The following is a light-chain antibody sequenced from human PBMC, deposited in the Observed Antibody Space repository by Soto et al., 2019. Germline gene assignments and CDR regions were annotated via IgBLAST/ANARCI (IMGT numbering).Light chain of an antibody. CDR2: DDN. Sequence: QSVLTQPPSVSGAPGQRVTISCAGSSYNIGAGYDVNWYQQLPGRAPKLLIYDDNNRPSGVPDRFSGSKSATSASLAITGLQAEDEANYYCHSSDSSLSGSVVFGGGTKLTVL. CDR3: HSSDSSLSGSVV. V-gene: IGLV1-40*01. CDR1: SYNIGAGYD. J-gene: IGLJ2*01.